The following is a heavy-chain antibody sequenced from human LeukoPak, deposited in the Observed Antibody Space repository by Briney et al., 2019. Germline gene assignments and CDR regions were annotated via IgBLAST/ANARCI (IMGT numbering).Heavy chain of an antibody. D-gene: IGHD3-3*01. CDR2: ISGSGGST. CDR3: AKGPYDFWSGYYWLY. J-gene: IGHJ4*02. V-gene: IGHV3-23*01. Sequence: GGSLRLSCAASGFTFSSYAMSWVRQAPGKGLEWVSAISGSGGSTYYGESVKGRFTISRDNSKNTLYVQSNSLRAEDTAVYYCAKGPYDFWSGYYWLYWGQGTLVTVSS. CDR1: GFTFSSYA.